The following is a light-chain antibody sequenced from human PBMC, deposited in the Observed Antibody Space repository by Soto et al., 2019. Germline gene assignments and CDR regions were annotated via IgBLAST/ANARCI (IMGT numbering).Light chain of an antibody. CDR2: EVY. CDR3: SSYVGTNSYV. Sequence: QSALTQPPSASGSPGPSVTISCTGTSSDVGGYNYVSWYQHHPGKAPKLIIYEVYTRPSGVPDRFSGSKSGNTAALTVSGLQAEDEADYYCSSYVGTNSYVFGTGTKLTVL. V-gene: IGLV2-8*01. CDR1: SSDVGGYNY. J-gene: IGLJ1*01.